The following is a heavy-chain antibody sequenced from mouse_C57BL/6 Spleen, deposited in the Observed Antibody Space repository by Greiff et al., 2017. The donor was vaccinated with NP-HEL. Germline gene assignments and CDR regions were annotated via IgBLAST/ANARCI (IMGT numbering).Heavy chain of an antibody. J-gene: IGHJ1*03. CDR3: ARSFDGYYWYFDV. CDR2: IYPGDGDT. Sequence: QVQLQQSGPELVKPGASVKISCKASGYAFSSSWMNWVKQRPGKGLEWIGRIYPGDGDTNYNGKFKGKATLTADKSSSTAYMQLSSLTSEDSAVYFCARSFDGYYWYFDVWGTGTTVTVSS. V-gene: IGHV1-82*01. CDR1: GYAFSSSW. D-gene: IGHD2-3*01.